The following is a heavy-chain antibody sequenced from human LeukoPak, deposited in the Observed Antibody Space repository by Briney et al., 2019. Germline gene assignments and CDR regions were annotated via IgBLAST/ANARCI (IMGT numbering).Heavy chain of an antibody. J-gene: IGHJ4*02. Sequence: ASVKVSCKASGYTFTGYYVHWVRQAPGQGLEWMGWINPNSGGTNYAQKFQGRVTMTRDTSISTAYMELSRLRSDDTAVYYCARGAITFGGALTYWGQGTLVTVSS. V-gene: IGHV1-2*02. D-gene: IGHD3-16*01. CDR3: ARGAITFGGALTY. CDR2: INPNSGGT. CDR1: GYTFTGYY.